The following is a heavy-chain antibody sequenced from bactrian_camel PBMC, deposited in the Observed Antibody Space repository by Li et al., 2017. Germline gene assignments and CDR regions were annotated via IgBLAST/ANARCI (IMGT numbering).Heavy chain of an antibody. D-gene: IGHD3*01. Sequence: VQLVESGGGSVQAGGSLRLSCEGSSYTFNSFSLAWFRQAPGKEREVVAVLYTGGINPYYTNAVKGRFTISRDDDKNTLPLQMNDLKPEDSGIYYCAADPESVRLGSGWTSILYWGRGTQVTVS. J-gene: IGHJ4*01. CDR2: LYTGGINP. CDR1: SYTFNSFS. CDR3: AADPESVRLGSGWTSILY. V-gene: IGHV3S6*01.